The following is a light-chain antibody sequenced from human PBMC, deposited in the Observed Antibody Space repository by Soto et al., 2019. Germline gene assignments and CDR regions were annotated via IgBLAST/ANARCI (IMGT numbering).Light chain of an antibody. J-gene: IGKJ3*01. CDR3: QQYGSSPRGGFT. Sequence: EIVLTQSPGTLSLSPGERATLSCRASQSVSSSYLAWYQQKPGQAPRLLIYGASSRATGIPDRFSGSGSGPDFTLTISRLEPEDFAVYYCQQYGSSPRGGFTFGPGTKVDIK. CDR1: QSVSSSY. CDR2: GAS. V-gene: IGKV3-20*01.